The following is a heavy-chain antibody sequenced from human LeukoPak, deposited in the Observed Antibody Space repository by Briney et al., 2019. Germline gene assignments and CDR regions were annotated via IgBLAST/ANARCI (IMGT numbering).Heavy chain of an antibody. J-gene: IGHJ5*02. V-gene: IGHV1-69*04. CDR3: AREYIVVVVAATTGNENWFDP. Sequence: SVKVSCKASGGTFSSYAISWVRQAPGQGLEWMGRIISILGIANYAQKFQGRVTITADKSTSTAYMELSSLRSEDTAVYYCAREYIVVVVAATTGNENWFDPWGQGTLVTVSS. CDR2: IISILGIA. D-gene: IGHD2-15*01. CDR1: GGTFSSYA.